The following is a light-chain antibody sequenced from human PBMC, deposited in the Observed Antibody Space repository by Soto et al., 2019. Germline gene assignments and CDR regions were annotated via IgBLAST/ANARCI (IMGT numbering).Light chain of an antibody. V-gene: IGLV2-11*01. CDR1: SSDVGGYNY. Sequence: QSALTQPRSVSGSPGQSVAISCTGTSSDVGGYNYVSWYQQHPGKAPKVMIFDVNKRPSGVPDRFSGSKSGNTASLTISGLQADDEAYYYCCSYAGRYTYVFGTGTKLTVL. J-gene: IGLJ1*01. CDR2: DVN. CDR3: CSYAGRYTYV.